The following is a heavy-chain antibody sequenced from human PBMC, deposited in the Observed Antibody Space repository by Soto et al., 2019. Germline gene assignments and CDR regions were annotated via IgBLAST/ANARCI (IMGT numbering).Heavy chain of an antibody. CDR3: AKDLEGSITMIVVPEVGYFDY. J-gene: IGHJ4*02. CDR1: GFTFSSYA. Sequence: GGSLRLSCAASGFTFSSYAMSWVRQAPGKGLEWVSAISGSGGSTYYADSVKGRFTISRDNSKNTLYLQMNSLRAEDTAVYYCAKDLEGSITMIVVPEVGYFDYWGQGTLVTVSS. D-gene: IGHD3-22*01. V-gene: IGHV3-23*01. CDR2: ISGSGGST.